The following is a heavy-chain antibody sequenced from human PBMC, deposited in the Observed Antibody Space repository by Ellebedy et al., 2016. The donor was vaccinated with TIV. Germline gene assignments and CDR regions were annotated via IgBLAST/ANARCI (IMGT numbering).Heavy chain of an antibody. CDR3: VVVVDSTPR. D-gene: IGHD2-15*01. CDR1: GFTFDDYA. CDR2: ISWNSGSI. Sequence: SLKISCAASGFTFDDYAMHWVRQAPGKGLEWVSGISWNSGSIGYADSVKGRFTISRDNAKNSLYLQMNSLRAEDTAVYYCVVVVDSTPRWGQGTLVTVSS. V-gene: IGHV3-9*01. J-gene: IGHJ4*02.